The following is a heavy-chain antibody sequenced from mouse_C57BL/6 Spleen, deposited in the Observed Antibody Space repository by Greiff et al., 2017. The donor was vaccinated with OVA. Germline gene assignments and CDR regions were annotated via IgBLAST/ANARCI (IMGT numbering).Heavy chain of an antibody. D-gene: IGHD4-1*01. CDR2: IDPENGDT. J-gene: IGHJ3*01. CDR3: TTMLLTGTAY. CDR1: GFNIKDDY. V-gene: IGHV14-4*01. Sequence: EVQLQQSGAELVRPGASVKLSCTASGFNIKDDYMHWVKQRPEQGLEWIGWIDPENGDTEYASKFQGKATITADTSSNTAYLQLSSLTSEDTAVYYCTTMLLTGTAYWGQGTLVTVSA.